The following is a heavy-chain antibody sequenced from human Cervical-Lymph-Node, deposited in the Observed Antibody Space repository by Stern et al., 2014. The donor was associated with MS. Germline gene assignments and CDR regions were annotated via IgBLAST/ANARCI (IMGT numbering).Heavy chain of an antibody. CDR1: GGTFSSYA. CDR2: IIPMFGTA. CDR3: ARDLGTEHRIAWFDY. V-gene: IGHV1-69*01. Sequence: QVQLVQSGAEVKKPGSSVKVSCKASGGTFSSYAISWVRQAPGQGLEWMGGIIPMFGTADYTQKFQGRVTITADESTSTAYMELSSLRSEDTAVYYCARDLGTEHRIAWFDYWGQGTLVTVSS. J-gene: IGHJ4*02. D-gene: IGHD1-1*01.